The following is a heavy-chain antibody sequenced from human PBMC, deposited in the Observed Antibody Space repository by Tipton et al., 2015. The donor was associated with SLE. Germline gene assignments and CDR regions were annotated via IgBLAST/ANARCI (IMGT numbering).Heavy chain of an antibody. CDR2: ISSSSSYI. J-gene: IGHJ6*02. CDR1: GFTFSSYS. Sequence: SLRLSCAASGFTFSSYSMNWVRQAPGKGLEWVSSISSSSSYIYYADSVRGRFTISRDNAKNTLYLQMNSLRAEDTAVYYCARNLDYNGGFLQTGLYGMDVWGQGTTVTVSS. D-gene: IGHD1-1*01. V-gene: IGHV3-21*01. CDR3: ARNLDYNGGFLQTGLYGMDV.